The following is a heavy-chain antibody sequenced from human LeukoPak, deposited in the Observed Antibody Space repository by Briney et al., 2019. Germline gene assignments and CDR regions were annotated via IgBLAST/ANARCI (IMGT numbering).Heavy chain of an antibody. V-gene: IGHV4-61*02. Sequence: SQTLSLTSTVSGGSISSGSYYWSWIRQPAGKGLEWIGRIYTSGSINYNPSLKSRVTISGDMSKNQFSLKLSSVTAADTAVYYCARDIGWIDYWGQGTLVTVSS. CDR2: IYTSGSI. J-gene: IGHJ4*02. CDR1: GGSISSGSYY. D-gene: IGHD6-19*01. CDR3: ARDIGWIDY.